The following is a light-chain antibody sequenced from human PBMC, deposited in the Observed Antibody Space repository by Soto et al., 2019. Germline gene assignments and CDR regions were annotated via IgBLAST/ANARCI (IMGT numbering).Light chain of an antibody. CDR3: QPYGSSPRT. V-gene: IGKV3-20*01. CDR2: GAS. CDR1: QSVSSTY. Sequence: EIVLTQSPGTLSLFPGERATFSCRASQSVSSTYLAWYQQKPGQAPRLLIYGASSRATGIPDRFSGSGSGTDFTLTISRLEPEDSAVYYCQPYGSSPRTFGQGTKVEI. J-gene: IGKJ1*01.